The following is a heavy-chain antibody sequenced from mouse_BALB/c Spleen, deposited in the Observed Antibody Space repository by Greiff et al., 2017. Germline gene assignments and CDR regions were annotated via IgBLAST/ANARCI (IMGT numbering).Heavy chain of an antibody. V-gene: IGHV1-87*01. J-gene: IGHJ4*01. CDR3: AREGNGPYAMDY. CDR1: GYTFTSYW. CDR2: IYPGDGDT. Sequence: QVQLQQSGAELARPGASVKLSCKASGYTFTSYWMQWVKQRPGQGLEWIGAIYPGDGDTRYTQKFKGKATLTADKSSSTAYMQLSSLASEDSAVYYCAREGNGPYAMDYWGQGTSVTVSS.